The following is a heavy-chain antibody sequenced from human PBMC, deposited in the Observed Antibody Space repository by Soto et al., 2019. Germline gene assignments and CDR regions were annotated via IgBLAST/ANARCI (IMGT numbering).Heavy chain of an antibody. D-gene: IGHD6-6*01. V-gene: IGHV3-48*02. CDR1: GFTFSSYS. CDR3: ARATAARHFDY. Sequence: EVQLVESGGGLVQPWGSLRLSCAASGFTFSSYSMNWVRQAPGKGLEWVSYISSSTIYYADSVKGRFTISRDNAKNSLNLQMNSLRDEDTAVYYCARATAARHFDYWGQGTLVTVSS. J-gene: IGHJ4*02. CDR2: ISSSTI.